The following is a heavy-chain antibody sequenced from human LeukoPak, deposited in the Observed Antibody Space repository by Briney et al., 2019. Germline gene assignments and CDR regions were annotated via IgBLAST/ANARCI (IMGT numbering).Heavy chain of an antibody. V-gene: IGHV4-59*01. J-gene: IGHJ5*02. CDR3: AREVWVVAVPGGWLDP. CDR1: DGSLGSYS. Sequence: SETLSLTCSVSDGSLGSYSWNWIRQPPGKGLEWMGYIFSTGHTIYNPSLKSRVTMSIDTSKNQFSLNLRSVTTADTAVYYCAREVWVVAVPGGWLDPWGQGTLVTVSS. D-gene: IGHD3-10*01. CDR2: IFSTGHT.